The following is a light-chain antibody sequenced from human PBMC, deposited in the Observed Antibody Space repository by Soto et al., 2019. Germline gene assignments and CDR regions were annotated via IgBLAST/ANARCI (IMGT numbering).Light chain of an antibody. CDR2: DTF. Sequence: QAVVTQEPSLTVSPGGTVTLTCGSSTGTVTSGHYPYWFQQKPGQAPRTLIYDTFNKHSWTPARFSGSLLGGKAALTLSGAQPEDEADYYCLLSYNGPYVVGPGTKVTVL. CDR1: TGTVTSGHY. CDR3: LLSYNGPYV. J-gene: IGLJ1*01. V-gene: IGLV7-46*01.